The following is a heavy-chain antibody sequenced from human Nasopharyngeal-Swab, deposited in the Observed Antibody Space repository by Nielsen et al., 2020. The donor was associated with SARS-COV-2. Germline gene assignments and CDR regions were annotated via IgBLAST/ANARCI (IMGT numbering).Heavy chain of an antibody. CDR3: ARDGDDYGDFYFDY. Sequence: GESLKISCAASGFTFSSYWMSWVRQAPGKGLEWVANIKQDGSEKYYVDSVKGRFTISRDNAKNSLYLQMNSLRAEDTAVYYCARDGDDYGDFYFDYWGQGTLVTVSS. V-gene: IGHV3-7*01. J-gene: IGHJ4*02. D-gene: IGHD4-17*01. CDR2: IKQDGSEK. CDR1: GFTFSSYW.